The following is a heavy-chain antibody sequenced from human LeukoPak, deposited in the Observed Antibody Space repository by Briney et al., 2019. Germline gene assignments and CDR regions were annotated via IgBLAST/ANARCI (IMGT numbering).Heavy chain of an antibody. CDR1: GYTFTSYY. D-gene: IGHD5-12*01. CDR2: MNPNCVNT. V-gene: IGHV1-8*01. J-gene: IGHJ6*03. Sequence: GAAVKVFCKASGYTFTSYYINLVRQATGQGLEFIGWMNPNCVNTGYEQEFQGRLTITSNHAINQPYMELSRLRSEDTAVYFCARSPKKSIVATIIRRESRRNYYMDVWGKGTTVTVSS. CDR3: ARSPKKSIVATIIRRESRRNYYMDV.